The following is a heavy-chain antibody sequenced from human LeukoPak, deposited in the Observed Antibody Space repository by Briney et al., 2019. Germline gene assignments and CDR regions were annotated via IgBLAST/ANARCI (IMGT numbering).Heavy chain of an antibody. J-gene: IGHJ4*02. Sequence: GASVKVSCKASGYTFTSYSIGWVRQAPGQGFEWMGWISAYTGSTNYAQKFQDRVIMTTDTSTNTVYMDLRSLTSDDTAVYYCARETGRGQWLEFPFDYWGQGTLVTVSS. V-gene: IGHV1-18*01. CDR3: ARETGRGQWLEFPFDY. CDR2: ISAYTGST. CDR1: GYTFTSYS. D-gene: IGHD6-19*01.